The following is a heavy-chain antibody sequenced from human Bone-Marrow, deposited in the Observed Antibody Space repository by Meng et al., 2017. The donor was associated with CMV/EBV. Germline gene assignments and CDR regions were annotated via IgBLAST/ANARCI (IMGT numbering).Heavy chain of an antibody. V-gene: IGHV3-21*01. J-gene: IGHJ4*01. D-gene: IGHD2-2*01. CDR3: AREGYCSTTTCYSQVCDY. Sequence: GGSLRLSCEASGFSFSIYSMNWVRQAPGKGLEWVSSISSSSNYIYYADSVKGRFTISRDNAKNSLYLQMNSLRAEDTAVYYCAREGYCSTTTCYSQVCDYWGHGTLVTVPS. CDR2: ISSSSNYI. CDR1: GFSFSIYS.